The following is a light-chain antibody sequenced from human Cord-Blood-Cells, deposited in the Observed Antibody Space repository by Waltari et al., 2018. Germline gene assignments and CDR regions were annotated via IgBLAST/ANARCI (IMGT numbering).Light chain of an antibody. J-gene: IGKJ2*01. CDR2: GAS. CDR3: QQYNNWPYT. CDR1: QSVSSN. Sequence: EIVMTQSPATLPVSPGEIATLPCRASQSVSSNLAWYQQKPGQAPRLLIYGASTRATGIPARFSGSGSGTEFTLTISSLQSEDFAVYYCQQYNNWPYTFGQGTKLEIK. V-gene: IGKV3-15*01.